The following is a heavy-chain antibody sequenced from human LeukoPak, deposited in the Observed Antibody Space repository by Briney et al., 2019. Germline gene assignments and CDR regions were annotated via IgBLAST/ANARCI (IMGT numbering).Heavy chain of an antibody. V-gene: IGHV3-9*01. CDR2: ISWNSGNI. J-gene: IGHJ5*02. Sequence: GGSLRLSCAASGFILDDHGMHWVRQAPGKGLEWVSGISWNSGNIGYADSVKGRFTISRDNAKNSLYLQLNSLRAEDTAFYYCAKGTSNPSWGQGTLVTVSS. CDR1: GFILDDHG. D-gene: IGHD4-11*01. CDR3: AKGTSNPS.